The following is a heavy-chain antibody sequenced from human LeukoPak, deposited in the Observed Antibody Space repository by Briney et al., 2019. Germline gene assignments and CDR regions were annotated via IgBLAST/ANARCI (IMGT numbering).Heavy chain of an antibody. CDR1: GFPFSDYY. Sequence: GGSLRLSCAASGFPFSDYYMSWIRQALRKGLEWVSYISSSGSTIYYSVSVKGRFTISRDNAKNSLYLQMNSLRAEDTAVYYCARDKEDIVVVPAASIYYYYGMDVWGQGTTVTVSS. D-gene: IGHD2-2*01. CDR2: ISSSGSTI. CDR3: ARDKEDIVVVPAASIYYYYGMDV. V-gene: IGHV3-11*01. J-gene: IGHJ6*02.